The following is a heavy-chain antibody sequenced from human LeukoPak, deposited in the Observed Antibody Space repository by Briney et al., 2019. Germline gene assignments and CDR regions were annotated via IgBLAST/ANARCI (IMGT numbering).Heavy chain of an antibody. J-gene: IGHJ4*02. Sequence: VQPGGSLRLSCAASGFTFSSYSMNWVRQAPGKGLEWVSYISSSSSTIYYADSVKGRFTISRDNAKNSLYLQMNSLRAEDTAVYYRARDCSSTSCYADYWGQGTLVTVSS. CDR2: ISSSSSTI. V-gene: IGHV3-48*01. D-gene: IGHD2-2*01. CDR1: GFTFSSYS. CDR3: ARDCSSTSCYADY.